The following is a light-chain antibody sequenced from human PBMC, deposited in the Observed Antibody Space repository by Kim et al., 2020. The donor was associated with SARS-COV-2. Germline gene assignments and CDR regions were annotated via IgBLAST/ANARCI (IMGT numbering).Light chain of an antibody. CDR2: AAS. V-gene: IGKV1-27*01. CDR1: QGISNY. J-gene: IGKJ1*01. Sequence: DIQMTQSPSSLSASVGDRVTITCRASQGISNYLAWYQQKPGKVPKLLIYAASTWESGFPSRFSGSGSGTDFTLTISSLQPEDVATYYCQKYNRAPCTFGQGTKVDIK. CDR3: QKYNRAPCT.